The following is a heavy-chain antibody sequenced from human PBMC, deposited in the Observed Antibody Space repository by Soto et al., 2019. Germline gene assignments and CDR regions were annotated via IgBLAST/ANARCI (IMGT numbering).Heavy chain of an antibody. CDR1: GYTFTSYG. CDR2: ISAYNGNT. D-gene: IGHD3-9*01. Sequence: GASVKVSCKASGYTFTSYGISWVRQAPGQGLEWMGWISAYNGNTNYAQKLQGRVTMTTDTSTSTAYMELRSLRSDDTAVYYCARGVYYDILTGYDWFDPWGQGTLVTVSS. CDR3: ARGVYYDILTGYDWFDP. J-gene: IGHJ5*02. V-gene: IGHV1-18*01.